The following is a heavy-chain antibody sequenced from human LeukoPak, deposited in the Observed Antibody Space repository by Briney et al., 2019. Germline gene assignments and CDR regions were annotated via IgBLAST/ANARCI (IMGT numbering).Heavy chain of an antibody. CDR3: ARGLGGSGSYFLTFDY. V-gene: IGHV1-18*01. CDR1: GCTFTNYS. D-gene: IGHD1-26*01. CDR2: ISADNGNT. J-gene: IGHJ4*02. Sequence: SVTVSCMACGCTFTNYSIKGVRQAPRRGLDWMDWISADNGNTNYAQKLHGRVTMTTDTSTSTAYMELRSLRSDDTAVYYCARGLGGSGSYFLTFDYWGQGTLVTVSS.